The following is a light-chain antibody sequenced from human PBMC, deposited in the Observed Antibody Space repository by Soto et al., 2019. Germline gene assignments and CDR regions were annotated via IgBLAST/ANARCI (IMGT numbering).Light chain of an antibody. CDR1: QSVSSY. Sequence: EIVLTQSPATLSLSPGERATLSCRASQSVSSYLAWYQQKPGQAPRLLIYDASNRATGILARFSGSGSGTDFTLTISSLEPEDFAVYYCQQRSNWPPIFTFGPGTKVDIK. V-gene: IGKV3-11*01. CDR2: DAS. J-gene: IGKJ3*01. CDR3: QQRSNWPPIFT.